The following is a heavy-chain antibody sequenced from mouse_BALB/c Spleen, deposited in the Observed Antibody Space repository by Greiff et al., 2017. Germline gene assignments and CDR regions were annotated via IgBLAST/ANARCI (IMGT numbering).Heavy chain of an antibody. D-gene: IGHD1-1*01. CDR2: IYPGDGDT. CDR1: GYAFSSYW. V-gene: IGHV1-80*01. J-gene: IGHJ4*01. Sequence: VQLQQPGAELVRPGSSVKISCKASGYAFSSYWMNWVKQRPGQGLEWIGQIYPGDGDTNYNGKFKGKATLTADKSSSTAYMQLGSLTSEDSAVYFCAREFITTVVAYYYAMDYWGQGTSVTVSS. CDR3: AREFITTVVAYYYAMDY.